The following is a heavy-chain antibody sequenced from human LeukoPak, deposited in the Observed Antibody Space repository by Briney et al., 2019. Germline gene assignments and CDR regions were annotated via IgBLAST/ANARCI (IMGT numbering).Heavy chain of an antibody. Sequence: GGSLRLSCAASGFTFSSHWVHWVRQVPGKGVVWVSRISSDGTNTTYADSVKGRFTISRDNAKNTLYLQMNSLRAEDTAVYYCARGRHYGMDVWGQGTTVAVSS. J-gene: IGHJ6*02. CDR3: ARGRHYGMDV. V-gene: IGHV3-74*01. CDR1: GFTFSSHW. CDR2: ISSDGTNT.